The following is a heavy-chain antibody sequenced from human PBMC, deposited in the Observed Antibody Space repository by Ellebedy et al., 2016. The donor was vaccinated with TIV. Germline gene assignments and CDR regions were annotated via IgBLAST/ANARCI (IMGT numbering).Heavy chain of an antibody. V-gene: IGHV1-18*01. CDR3: AKLRGMTTVITEDI. D-gene: IGHD4-17*01. CDR1: GYTFTSFG. J-gene: IGHJ3*02. Sequence: ASVKVSXXASGYTFTSFGFSWVRQAPGQGLEWMGRVSGYNGNTNYAQKLQGRVTMTTDTSTSTAYMELSRLRSDDTAVYYCAKLRGMTTVITEDIWGQGTMATVSS. CDR2: VSGYNGNT.